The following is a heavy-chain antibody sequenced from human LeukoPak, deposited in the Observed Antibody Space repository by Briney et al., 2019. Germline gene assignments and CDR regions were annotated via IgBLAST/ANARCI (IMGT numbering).Heavy chain of an antibody. Sequence: ASVKVSCKASGYTFTSYSTSWVRQAPGQGHEWMGWISAYNGNTNYAQKLQGRVTMTTDTSTSTAYMELRSLRSDDTAVYYCAREGIAARPGWFDPWGQGTLVTVSS. CDR1: GYTFTSYS. CDR3: AREGIAARPGWFDP. V-gene: IGHV1-18*01. J-gene: IGHJ5*02. D-gene: IGHD6-6*01. CDR2: ISAYNGNT.